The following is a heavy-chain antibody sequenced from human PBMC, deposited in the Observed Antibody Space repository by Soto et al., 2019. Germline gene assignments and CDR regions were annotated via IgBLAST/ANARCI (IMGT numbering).Heavy chain of an antibody. CDR2: FDPEDGET. D-gene: IGHD4-4*01. Sequence: ASVKVSCKVSGYTLTELSMHWVRQAPGKGLEWMGGFDPEDGETIYAQKFQGRVTMTEDTSTDTAYMELSSLRSEDTAVYYCATDFPGYTVTSFDYWGQGTLVTVSS. CDR1: GYTLTELS. CDR3: ATDFPGYTVTSFDY. V-gene: IGHV1-24*01. J-gene: IGHJ4*02.